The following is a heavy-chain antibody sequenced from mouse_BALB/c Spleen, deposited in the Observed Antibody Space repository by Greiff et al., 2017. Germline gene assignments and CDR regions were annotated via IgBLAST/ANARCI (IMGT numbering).Heavy chain of an antibody. D-gene: IGHD3-2*01. Sequence: DVKLVESGGGLVQPGGSLKLSCAASGFTFSSYTMSWVRQTPEKRLEWVAYISNGGGSTYYPDTVKGRFTISRDNAKNTLYLQMNSLQADDTAIYYCARNGETARAPYYYAMDYWGQGTSVTVSS. CDR2: ISNGGGST. V-gene: IGHV5-12-2*01. CDR1: GFTFSSYT. J-gene: IGHJ4*01. CDR3: ARNGETARAPYYYAMDY.